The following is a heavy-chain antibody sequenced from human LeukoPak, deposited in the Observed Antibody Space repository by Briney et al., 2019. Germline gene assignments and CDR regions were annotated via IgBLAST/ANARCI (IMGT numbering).Heavy chain of an antibody. Sequence: GGSLSLSCAASGFAFDDYGMSWVRQAPGKGLEWVSAISGGAASTNYADTVKGRFTISRDNSKHTLYLQMNSLRAEDTAVYYCSKWKAIVLVPAARSPIDYWGQGTLVTVSS. CDR3: SKWKAIVLVPAARSPIDY. D-gene: IGHD2-2*01. J-gene: IGHJ4*02. V-gene: IGHV3-23*01. CDR1: GFAFDDYG. CDR2: ISGGAAST.